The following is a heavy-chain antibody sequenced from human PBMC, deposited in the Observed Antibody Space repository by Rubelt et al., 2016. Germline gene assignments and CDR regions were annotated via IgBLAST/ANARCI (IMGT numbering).Heavy chain of an antibody. CDR3: ASASYYYDSSGYLPRHLDYYYGMDV. D-gene: IGHD3-22*01. CDR1: GFTFDDYA. Sequence: EVQLVESGGGLVQPGRSLRLSCAASGFTFDDYAMHWVRQAPGKGLEWVSGISWNSGSIGYADSVKGRFTISRHNSKNTLYLQMNSLRAEDTAVYYCASASYYYDSSGYLPRHLDYYYGMDVWGQGTTVTVSS. J-gene: IGHJ6*02. CDR2: ISWNSGSI. V-gene: IGHV3-9*01.